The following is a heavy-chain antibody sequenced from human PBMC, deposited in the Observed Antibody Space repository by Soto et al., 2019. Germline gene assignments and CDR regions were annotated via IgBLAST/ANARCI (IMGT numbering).Heavy chain of an antibody. CDR2: ISGSGGST. Sequence: AGGSMRLSCAASGCTFRSYAMSWIRQAKGKGLEWVSAISGSGGSTYYADSVKGRFTISRDNSKNTLYLQMNSLRAEDTAVYYCANGERVGQWLVHRVVEYWVQGTLVTVSS. CDR1: GCTFRSYA. J-gene: IGHJ4*02. D-gene: IGHD6-19*01. CDR3: ANGERVGQWLVHRVVEY. V-gene: IGHV3-23*01.